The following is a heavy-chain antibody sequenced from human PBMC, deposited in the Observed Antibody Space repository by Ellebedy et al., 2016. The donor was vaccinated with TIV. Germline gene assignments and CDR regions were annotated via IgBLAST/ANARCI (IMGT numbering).Heavy chain of an antibody. Sequence: SETLSLTXAVYGGSFSGYYWSWIRQPPGKGLEWIGEINHSGSTNYNPSLKSRVTISVDTSKNQFSLKLSSVTAADTAVYYCAREERGYSYGSNAFDIWGQGTMVTVSS. D-gene: IGHD5-18*01. CDR2: INHSGST. J-gene: IGHJ3*02. CDR3: AREERGYSYGSNAFDI. V-gene: IGHV4-34*01. CDR1: GGSFSGYY.